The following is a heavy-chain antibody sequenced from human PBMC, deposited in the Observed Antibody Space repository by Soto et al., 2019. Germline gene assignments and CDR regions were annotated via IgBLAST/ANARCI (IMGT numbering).Heavy chain of an antibody. D-gene: IGHD3-10*01. J-gene: IGHJ6*03. CDR3: ERERTFGDNRHNYMDV. Sequence: QVQLVESGGGVVQPGRSLRLSCAASEFTFSRHGMHWVRQAPGKGLQWVGVIWNDGSNEVYEDSVKGRFIISRDNSKNFLYLHMNSLRFQDTAVYYYERERTFGDNRHNYMDVWGTGITVTVSS. CDR1: EFTFSRHG. CDR2: IWNDGSNE. V-gene: IGHV3-33*01.